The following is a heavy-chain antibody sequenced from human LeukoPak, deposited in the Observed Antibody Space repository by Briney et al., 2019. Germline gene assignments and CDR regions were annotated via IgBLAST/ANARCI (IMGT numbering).Heavy chain of an antibody. Sequence: GGSLRLSCAASGFTFSNYNMNWVRQAPGKGLEWVSYISSSSTNIYYTDSVKGRFTISRDNVKNSLYLQMNSLRAEDTAVYYCAKDMGLGYYDSSGYYKGGFDYWGQGTLVTVSS. D-gene: IGHD3-22*01. CDR2: ISSSSTNI. CDR3: AKDMGLGYYDSSGYYKGGFDY. CDR1: GFTFSNYN. J-gene: IGHJ4*02. V-gene: IGHV3-21*01.